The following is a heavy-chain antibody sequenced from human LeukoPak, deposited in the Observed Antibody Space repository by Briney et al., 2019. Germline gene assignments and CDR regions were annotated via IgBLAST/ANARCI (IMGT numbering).Heavy chain of an antibody. V-gene: IGHV4-39*01. CDR2: IYHLGTT. D-gene: IGHD2-15*01. Sequence: XSIXXXGSYWGXVXQAPGKGLEWIGSIYHLGTTYDNPSLKSRLTISVEKSKNQLSLKLRSVTAADTAVYYCARLGYCSGGSCYSFRKEQFWGQGTLVTVSS. CDR3: ARLGYCSGGSCYSFRKEQF. CDR1: XSIXXXGSY. J-gene: IGHJ4*02.